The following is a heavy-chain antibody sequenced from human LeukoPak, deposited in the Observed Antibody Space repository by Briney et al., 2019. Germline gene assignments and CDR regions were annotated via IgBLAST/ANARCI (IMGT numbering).Heavy chain of an antibody. CDR3: AREPREGGYLVWYFDY. CDR2: INPNSGGT. V-gene: IGHV1-2*02. J-gene: IGHJ4*02. D-gene: IGHD3-22*01. Sequence: GASVKVSCKASGYTFTGYYMHWVRQAPGQGLEWMGWINPNSGGTNYAQKFQGRVTMTRDTSISTAYMELSRLRSDDTAVYYCAREPREGGYLVWYFDYWGQGTLVTVSS. CDR1: GYTFTGYY.